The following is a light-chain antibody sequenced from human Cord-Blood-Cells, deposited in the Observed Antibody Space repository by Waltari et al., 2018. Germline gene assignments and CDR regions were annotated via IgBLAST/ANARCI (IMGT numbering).Light chain of an antibody. Sequence: QSALTQPASVSGSPGQSITISCTGTSSDVGSANLVSWYQQHPGKAPKRMIDEGSTRPSGVVNRFGCSNSGNTVSRRIARLQSGNEAEYYCCSYAGSSTLVFGGGTRLTVL. CDR1: SSDVGSANL. CDR3: CSYAGSSTLV. CDR2: EGS. J-gene: IGLJ2*01. V-gene: IGLV2-23*01.